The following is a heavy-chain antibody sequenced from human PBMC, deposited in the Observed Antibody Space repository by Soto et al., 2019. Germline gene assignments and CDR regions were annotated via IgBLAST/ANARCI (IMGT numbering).Heavy chain of an antibody. V-gene: IGHV1-18*01. CDR1: GYTFTSYG. CDR3: ARGTYDFWSGYYRMGDYYYGMDV. J-gene: IGHJ6*02. D-gene: IGHD3-3*01. Sequence: ASVNVSCKASGYTFTSYGSGWVRHDPGQGLEWMGWISAYNGNTNYAQKLQGRVTMTTDTSTSTAYMELRSLRSDDTAVYYCARGTYDFWSGYYRMGDYYYGMDVWGQGTTVTVSS. CDR2: ISAYNGNT.